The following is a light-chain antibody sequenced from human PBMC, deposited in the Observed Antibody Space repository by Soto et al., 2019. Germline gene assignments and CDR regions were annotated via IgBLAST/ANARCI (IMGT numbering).Light chain of an antibody. CDR3: TAFACRNKLL. Sequence: QSALTQPPSASGSPGQSVTISCTGNSSDIGGYNYVSWYRQHPGKAPKLMIFEVSKRPSGVPDRFSGSKFGNTASLTVSGLQTEDEADYYCTAFACRNKLLFGGGTKLTVL. J-gene: IGLJ3*02. CDR1: SSDIGGYNY. CDR2: EVS. V-gene: IGLV2-8*01.